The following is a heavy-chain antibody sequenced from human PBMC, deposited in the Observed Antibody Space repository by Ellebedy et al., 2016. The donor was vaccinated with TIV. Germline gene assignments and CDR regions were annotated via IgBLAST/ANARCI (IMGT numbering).Heavy chain of an antibody. CDR2: KRFDGRNE. CDR3: TRETNPPPGALAGTGFDC. V-gene: IGHV3-30*02. CDR1: GFSFSTYG. D-gene: IGHD6-19*01. J-gene: IGHJ4*02. Sequence: GGSLRLSCVASGFSFSTYGMHWVRQAPGKGLEWVAFKRFDGRNEYNGDSVKGRFFISRDLSKNTLYLQMNRMTSDDTGIYYCTRETNPPPGALAGTGFDCWGQGTLVIVSS.